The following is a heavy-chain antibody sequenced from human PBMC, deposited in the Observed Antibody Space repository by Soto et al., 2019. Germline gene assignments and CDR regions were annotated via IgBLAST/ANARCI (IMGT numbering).Heavy chain of an antibody. D-gene: IGHD5-12*01. CDR2: INPYNGNT. J-gene: IGHJ3*02. Sequence: QVQLVQSGAEVKKPGASVKVSCKASGYTFTSYGISWVRQAPGQGLELMGWINPYNGNTNYAQKLPGRVTMTTNTSTSTAYMELTSLRSDDTAMYYCARVIVATSAFDIWGQGTRVTVSS. CDR3: ARVIVATSAFDI. CDR1: GYTFTSYG. V-gene: IGHV1-18*01.